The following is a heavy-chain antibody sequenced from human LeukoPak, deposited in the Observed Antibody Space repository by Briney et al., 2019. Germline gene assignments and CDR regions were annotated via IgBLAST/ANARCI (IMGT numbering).Heavy chain of an antibody. CDR3: ARDRRIGYCSGGSCLTGDWFDP. CDR2: ISAYNGNT. D-gene: IGHD2-15*01. V-gene: IGHV1-18*01. CDR1: GYTFTSYG. J-gene: IGHJ5*02. Sequence: GASVKVSCKASGYTFTSYGISWVRQAPRQGLEWMGWISAYNGNTNYAQKLQGRVTMTTDTSTSTAYMELRSLRSDDTAVYYCARDRRIGYCSGGSCLTGDWFDPWGQGTLVTVSS.